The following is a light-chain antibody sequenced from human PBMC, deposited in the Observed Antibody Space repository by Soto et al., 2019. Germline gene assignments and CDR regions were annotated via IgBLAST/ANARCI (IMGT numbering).Light chain of an antibody. CDR3: QQRSNWPPIT. V-gene: IGKV3D-20*02. CDR2: GAS. Sequence: ELVLTQSPGTLSLSPGARATLSCRASQSVNSSYLAWYQQKPGQAPRLLIYGASSRATGIPDRFSGSGSGTDFTLTISSLEPEDFAVYYCQQRSNWPPITFGQGTRLDIK. CDR1: QSVNSSY. J-gene: IGKJ5*01.